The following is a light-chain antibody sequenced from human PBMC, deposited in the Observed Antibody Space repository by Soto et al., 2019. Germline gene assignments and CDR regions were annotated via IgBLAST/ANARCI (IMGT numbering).Light chain of an antibody. Sequence: QSVLTQPASVSGSPGQSITISCTGTSSDVGGYNSVSWFQQHPSKAPKLIIYEVSHRPSGVSIRFSGSKSGNTASLTISWLQAEDEADYYCNSYRHSTTLFFGTGTKMTVL. CDR1: SSDVGGYNS. J-gene: IGLJ1*01. CDR3: NSYRHSTTLF. CDR2: EVS. V-gene: IGLV2-14*01.